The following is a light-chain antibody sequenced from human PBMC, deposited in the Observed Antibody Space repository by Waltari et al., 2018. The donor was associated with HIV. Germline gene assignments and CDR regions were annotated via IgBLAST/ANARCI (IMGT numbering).Light chain of an antibody. Sequence: QSVLTQPPSSSGTPGQRVTIPCSGSNSNIGSNTVHWCQPVSRTAPKLLVYVNDQRPSGVPDRFSGAKSGTSASLAISGLQSDDEADYYGVVWDEVVNGWLFGGGTKLTVL. CDR3: VVWDEVVNGWL. J-gene: IGLJ3*02. CDR1: NSNIGSNT. CDR2: VND. V-gene: IGLV1-44*01.